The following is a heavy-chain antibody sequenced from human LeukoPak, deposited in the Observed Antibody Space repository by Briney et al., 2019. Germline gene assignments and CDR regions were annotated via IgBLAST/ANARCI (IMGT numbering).Heavy chain of an antibody. V-gene: IGHV3-48*03. CDR2: ISSSGSTM. CDR1: GFTFSSYE. J-gene: IGHJ1*01. CDR3: ARAPYYYDSSGYFQH. Sequence: PGGSLRLSCAASGFTFSSYEMNWVRQAPGKGLEWVSYISSSGSTMYCADSVKGRFTISRDNAKNSLYLQLNSLRAEDTAVYYCARAPYYYDSSGYFQHWGRGTLVTVSS. D-gene: IGHD3-22*01.